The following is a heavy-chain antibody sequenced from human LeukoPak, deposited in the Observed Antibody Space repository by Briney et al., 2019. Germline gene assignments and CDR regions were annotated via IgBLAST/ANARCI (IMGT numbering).Heavy chain of an antibody. CDR2: ISYDGSNK. Sequence: PGGSLRLSCAASGFTFSSYGMHWVRQAPGKGLEWVAVISYDGSNKYYADSVKGRFTISRDNSKNTLYLQMNSLRAEDTAVYYCAKDLGWESSSWYAVNWFDPWGQGTLVTVSS. CDR1: GFTFSSYG. V-gene: IGHV3-30*18. CDR3: AKDLGWESSSWYAVNWFDP. D-gene: IGHD6-13*01. J-gene: IGHJ5*02.